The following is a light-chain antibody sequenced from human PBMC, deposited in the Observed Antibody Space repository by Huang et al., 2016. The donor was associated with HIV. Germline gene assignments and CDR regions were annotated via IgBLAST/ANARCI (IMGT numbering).Light chain of an antibody. CDR3: KQYNGGPPLT. J-gene: IGKJ4*01. CDR2: GAS. Sequence: EIVMTQSPASLSASLGQRATLSCRASQGVRSNLAWYQQQPGQAPRLLLFGASTRATGTPARFSGSGAGTEFTLTIASLQSADAAVDVCKQYNGGPPLTFGGGTKVEI. CDR1: QGVRSN. V-gene: IGKV3D-15*01.